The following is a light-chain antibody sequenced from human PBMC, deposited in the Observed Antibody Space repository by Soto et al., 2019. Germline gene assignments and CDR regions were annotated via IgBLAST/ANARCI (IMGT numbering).Light chain of an antibody. CDR3: SSYTSSSTLV. CDR1: SSDVGSYNL. Sequence: QSALAHPASVSGSPGQSITISCTGTSSDVGSYNLVSWYQQHPGKAPKLMIYEVGNRPSGVSNRFSGSKSGNTASLTISGLQAEDEADYYCSSYTSSSTLVFGTGTKVTVL. CDR2: EVG. V-gene: IGLV2-14*02. J-gene: IGLJ1*01.